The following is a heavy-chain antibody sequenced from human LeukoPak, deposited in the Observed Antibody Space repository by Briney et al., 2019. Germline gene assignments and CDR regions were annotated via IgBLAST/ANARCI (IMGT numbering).Heavy chain of an antibody. V-gene: IGHV3-23*01. D-gene: IGHD1-26*01. CDR1: GFTFSSYA. Sequence: GGSLRLSCAASGFTFSSYAMSWVRQAPGKGLEWVSAISGSGGSTYYADSVKGRFTISRDNSKNTLYLQMNILRAEDTAVYYCAKGGWYSGSYYFDYWGQGTLVTVSS. J-gene: IGHJ4*02. CDR3: AKGGWYSGSYYFDY. CDR2: ISGSGGST.